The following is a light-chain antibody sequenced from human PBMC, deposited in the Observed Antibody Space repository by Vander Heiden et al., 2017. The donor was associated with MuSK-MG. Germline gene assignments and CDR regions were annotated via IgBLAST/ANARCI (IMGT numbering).Light chain of an antibody. Sequence: DIKMTQSPSTLSASVGDRVTITCRARQSISSWWAWYQQKPGKAPKLLIYDASSLESGVPSRFSGSGSGTEFTLTISSLQPDDFATYYCQQDNSYSWLFGQGTKVEIK. CDR3: QQDNSYSWL. CDR1: QSISSW. CDR2: DAS. J-gene: IGKJ1*01. V-gene: IGKV1-5*01.